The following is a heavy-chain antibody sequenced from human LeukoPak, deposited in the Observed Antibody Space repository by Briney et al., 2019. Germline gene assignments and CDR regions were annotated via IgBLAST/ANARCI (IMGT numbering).Heavy chain of an antibody. D-gene: IGHD3-10*01. CDR1: GFTFSSYA. CDR3: AKVVREVNYYMDV. Sequence: EGSLRLSCAASGFTFSSYAMSWVRQAPGKGLEWVSAISGSGGSTYYADSVKGRFTISRDNSKNTVYLEMNSLRAEDTAVYYCAKVVREVNYYMDVWGKGTTVTVSS. J-gene: IGHJ6*03. V-gene: IGHV3-23*01. CDR2: ISGSGGST.